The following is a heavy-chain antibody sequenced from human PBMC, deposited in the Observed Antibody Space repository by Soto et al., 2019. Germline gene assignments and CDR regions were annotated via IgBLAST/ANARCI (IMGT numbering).Heavy chain of an antibody. V-gene: IGHV3-23*01. CDR1: GFTFSIYA. J-gene: IGHJ3*01. D-gene: IGHD2-21*02. Sequence: EGSLRLSCVASGFTFSIYAINWVRQAPGKGLEWVSGISGGGGSTYYADSVKGRFTISRDPSRNTVYLEMNSLRADDTAVYYCAKGFIVVVTVIRPDDAFDVWGRGTLVTVSS. CDR2: ISGGGGST. CDR3: AKGFIVVVTVIRPDDAFDV.